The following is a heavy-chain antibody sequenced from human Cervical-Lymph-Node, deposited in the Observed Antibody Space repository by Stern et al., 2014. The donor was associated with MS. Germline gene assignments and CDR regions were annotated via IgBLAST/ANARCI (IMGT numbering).Heavy chain of an antibody. D-gene: IGHD1-26*01. Sequence: QLVESGPEVKKPGTSVRVSCKSSGFTFTNSAMPWVRQAPGQRLEWMGWIAVGSGDTNDAQEFQERLIITRDMSTTTAYMELRSLRSGDTAIYYCAAELAVGALYLWGQGSLVTVSS. J-gene: IGHJ5*02. CDR1: GFTFTNSA. CDR2: IAVGSGDT. V-gene: IGHV1-58*02. CDR3: AAELAVGALYL.